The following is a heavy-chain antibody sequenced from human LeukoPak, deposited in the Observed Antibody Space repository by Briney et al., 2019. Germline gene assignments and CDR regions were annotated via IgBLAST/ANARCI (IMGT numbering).Heavy chain of an antibody. J-gene: IGHJ4*02. CDR1: GYSISSGYY. V-gene: IGHV4-38-2*01. CDR2: IYHSGST. D-gene: IGHD3/OR15-3a*01. Sequence: SETLSLTCAVSGYSISSGYYWGWIRQPPGKGLEWIGSIYHSGSTYYNPSIKSRVTISVDTSKNQFSLKLSSVTAADTAVYYCARKSLDLYYFDYWGQGTLVTVSS. CDR3: ARKSLDLYYFDY.